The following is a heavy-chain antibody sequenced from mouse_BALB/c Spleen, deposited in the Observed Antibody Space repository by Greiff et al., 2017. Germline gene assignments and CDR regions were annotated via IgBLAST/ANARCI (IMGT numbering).Heavy chain of an antibody. Sequence: VQLQQSGAELVRPGTSVKVSCKASGYAFTNYLIEWVKQRPGQGLEWIGVINPGSGGTNYNEKFKGKATLTADKSSSTAYMQLSSLTSDDSAVYFCAREERPGGWFAYWGQGTLVTVSA. J-gene: IGHJ3*01. D-gene: IGHD4-1*01. CDR1: GYAFTNYL. CDR3: AREERPGGWFAY. V-gene: IGHV1-54*01. CDR2: INPGSGGT.